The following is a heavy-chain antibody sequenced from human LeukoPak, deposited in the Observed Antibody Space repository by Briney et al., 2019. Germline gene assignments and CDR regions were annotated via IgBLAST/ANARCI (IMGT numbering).Heavy chain of an antibody. CDR1: GGTFSSYT. D-gene: IGHD1-26*01. V-gene: IGHV1-69*02. J-gene: IGHJ5*02. Sequence: ASVKLSCKASGGTFSSYTISWVRQAPGQGLEWMGSIIPILGIANYAQKFQGRVTITADKSTSTPYMELSSLRSEDTAVYYCARAPLGRSGSYSYNWFDPWGQGTLVTVSS. CDR3: ARAPLGRSGSYSYNWFDP. CDR2: IIPILGIA.